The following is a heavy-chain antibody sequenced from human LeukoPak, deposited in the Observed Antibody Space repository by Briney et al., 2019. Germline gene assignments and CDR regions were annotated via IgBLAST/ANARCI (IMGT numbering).Heavy chain of an antibody. V-gene: IGHV1-69*05. J-gene: IGHJ4*02. Sequence: ASVKVSCKASGGTFSSYAISWVRQASGQGLEWMGGIIPIFGTANYAQKFQGRVTITTDESTSTAYMELSSLRSEDTAVYYCAADVDTAMAPRPNLDYWGQGTLVTVSS. CDR3: AADVDTAMAPRPNLDY. D-gene: IGHD5-18*01. CDR2: IIPIFGTA. CDR1: GGTFSSYA.